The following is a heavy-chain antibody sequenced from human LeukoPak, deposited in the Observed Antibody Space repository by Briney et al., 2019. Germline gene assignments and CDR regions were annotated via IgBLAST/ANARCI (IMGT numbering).Heavy chain of an antibody. D-gene: IGHD6-13*01. J-gene: IGHJ4*02. V-gene: IGHV3-30*18. CDR3: AKDNIAAAGGFDY. Sequence: GSLRLSCAASGSTFSSYGMHWVRQAPGKGLEWVAVISYDGSNKYYADSVKGRFTISRDNSKNTLYLQMNSLRAEDTAVYYCAKDNIAAAGGFDYWGQGTLVTVSS. CDR1: GSTFSSYG. CDR2: ISYDGSNK.